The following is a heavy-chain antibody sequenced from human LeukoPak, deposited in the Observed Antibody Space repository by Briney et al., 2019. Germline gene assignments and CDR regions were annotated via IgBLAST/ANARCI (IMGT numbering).Heavy chain of an antibody. CDR1: GGSMSPYY. D-gene: IGHD2-15*01. V-gene: IGHV4-59*08. CDR2: ISYTGGA. J-gene: IGHJ4*02. Sequence: SETLSLTCTVSGGSMSPYYWSWMRQPPGKGPEYVGYISYTGGANYNPSLKRRATVSLDTSKNQFSLKLSSVTATDTAVYYCARLGFCRGDNCLDDYWGQGTLVT. CDR3: ARLGFCRGDNCLDDY.